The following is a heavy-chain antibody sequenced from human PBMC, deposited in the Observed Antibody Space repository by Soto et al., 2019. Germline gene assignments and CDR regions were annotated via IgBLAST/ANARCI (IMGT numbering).Heavy chain of an antibody. CDR1: GGTFSSYA. D-gene: IGHD3-9*01. V-gene: IGHV1-69*13. CDR3: AIWEAPQQDNYDILTGPPAGDAFDI. Sequence: GASVKVSCKASGGTFSSYAISWVRQAPGQGLEWMGGIIPIFGTANYAQKFQGRVTITADESTSTAYMELSSLRSEDTAVYYCAIWEAPQQDNYDILTGPPAGDAFDIWGHGTMVTVSS. J-gene: IGHJ3*02. CDR2: IIPIFGTA.